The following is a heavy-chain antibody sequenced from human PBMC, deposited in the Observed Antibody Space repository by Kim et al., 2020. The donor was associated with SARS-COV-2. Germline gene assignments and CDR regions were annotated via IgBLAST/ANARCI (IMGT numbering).Heavy chain of an antibody. D-gene: IGHD3-10*01. V-gene: IGHV1-3*01. J-gene: IGHJ6*02. Sequence: ASVKVSCKASGYTFTSYAMHWVRQAPGQRLEWMGWINAGNGNTKYSQKFQGRVTITRDTSASTAYMELSSLRSEDTAVYYCARGELGEGSGKRIQDVWGQGTTVTVSS. CDR3: ARGELGEGSGKRIQDV. CDR2: INAGNGNT. CDR1: GYTFTSYA.